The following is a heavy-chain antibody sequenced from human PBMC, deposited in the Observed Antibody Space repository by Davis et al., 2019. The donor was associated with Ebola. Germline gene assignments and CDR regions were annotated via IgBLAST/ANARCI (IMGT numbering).Heavy chain of an antibody. J-gene: IGHJ5*02. V-gene: IGHV3-53*01. CDR2: IYSGGST. D-gene: IGHD5-18*01. Sequence: GESLKISCAASGFTVSSNYMSWVRQAPGKGLEWVSVIYSGGSTYYADSVKGRFTISRDNSKNTLYLQMNSLRAEDTAVYYCARDLGSYGEDNWFDPWGQGTLVTVSS. CDR3: ARDLGSYGEDNWFDP. CDR1: GFTVSSNY.